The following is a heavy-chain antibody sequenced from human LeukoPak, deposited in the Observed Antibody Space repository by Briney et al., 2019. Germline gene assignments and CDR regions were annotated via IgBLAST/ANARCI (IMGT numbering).Heavy chain of an antibody. CDR3: ATIGDRRSGEPYRIDY. V-gene: IGHV3-30-3*01. CDR2: VAYDGSNK. CDR1: GFTFSTYA. Sequence: GGSLSLSCAASGFTFSTYATHWVRQARGRGLEWVAVVAYDGSNKYYADYVKGRFTISRDNSKNTLYLQMNSLRAEDAAVYYCATIGDRRSGEPYRIDYWGQGTLVTVSS. J-gene: IGHJ4*02. D-gene: IGHD1-26*01.